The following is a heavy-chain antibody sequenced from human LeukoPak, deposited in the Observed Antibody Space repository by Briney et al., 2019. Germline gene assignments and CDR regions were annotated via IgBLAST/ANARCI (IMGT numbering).Heavy chain of an antibody. V-gene: IGHV1-8*01. CDR2: MNPTSGNT. CDR1: GYTFTTYD. J-gene: IGHJ4*02. CDR3: TRNIAPGGKGYYFDY. Sequence: ASVKVSCKASGYTFTTYDFNWLRQATGQGLEWMGWMNPTSGNTGYAQNFQGRVTMTRDTSTSTAYLELSSLGSKDTAVYYCTRNIAPGGKGYYFDYWGQGTLVTVSS. D-gene: IGHD6-13*01.